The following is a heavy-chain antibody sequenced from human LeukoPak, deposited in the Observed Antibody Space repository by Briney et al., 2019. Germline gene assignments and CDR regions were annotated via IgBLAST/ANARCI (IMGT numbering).Heavy chain of an antibody. CDR1: GGSISSYY. CDR2: IYYSGST. V-gene: IGHV4-59*01. J-gene: IGHJ3*02. D-gene: IGHD6-6*01. Sequence: PSETLSLTCTVSGGSISSYYWSWIRQPPGKGLEWIGYIYYSGSTNYNPSLKSRVTISVDTSKNQFSLKLSSVTAADTAVYYCARDFGDSSSPDAFDIWGQGTTVTVSS. CDR3: ARDFGDSSSPDAFDI.